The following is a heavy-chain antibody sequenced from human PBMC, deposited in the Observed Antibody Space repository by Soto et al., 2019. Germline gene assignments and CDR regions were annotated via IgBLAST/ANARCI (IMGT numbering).Heavy chain of an antibody. Sequence: QVQLVESGGGVVQPGRSLRLSCAASGFTFSSYAMHWVRQAPGKGLEWVAVISYDGSNKYYADSVKGRFTISRDNSKNTLYLQMKSLRTEDTAVYYCARPLWRDDYNWGYFDLWGRGNLVTVSS. CDR3: ARPLWRDDYNWGYFDL. J-gene: IGHJ2*01. CDR1: GFTFSSYA. V-gene: IGHV3-30-3*01. CDR2: ISYDGSNK. D-gene: IGHD4-4*01.